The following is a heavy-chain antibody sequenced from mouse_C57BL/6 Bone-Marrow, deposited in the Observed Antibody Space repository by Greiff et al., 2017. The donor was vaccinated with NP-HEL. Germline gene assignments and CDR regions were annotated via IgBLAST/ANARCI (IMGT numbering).Heavy chain of an antibody. D-gene: IGHD1-1*01. CDR3: AREGGSSPFDY. CDR1: GYTFTDYY. J-gene: IGHJ2*01. V-gene: IGHV1-19*01. CDR2: INPYNGGT. Sequence: EVQLQQSGPVLVKPGASVKMSCKASGYTFTDYYMNWVKQSHGKSLEWIGVINPYNGGTSYNQKFKGKATLTVDKSSSTAYMELNSLTSEDSAVYYCAREGGSSPFDYWGQGTTLTVSS.